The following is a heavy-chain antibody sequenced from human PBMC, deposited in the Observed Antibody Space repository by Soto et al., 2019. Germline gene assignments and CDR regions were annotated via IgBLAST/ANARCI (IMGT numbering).Heavy chain of an antibody. D-gene: IGHD2-2*01. CDR3: ARHGSAAARRGDFDF. CDR2: IYYSGST. J-gene: IGHJ4*02. CDR1: GGSMSTSAYY. V-gene: IGHV4-31*03. Sequence: KTSETLSLTCTFSGGSMSTSAYYWSWIRQHPGKGLEWIGYIYYSGSTFYNPSLMSRVTISVDTSKQQFSLKMTPVTAADTATYYCARHGSAAARRGDFDFWGVGTLDTVSS.